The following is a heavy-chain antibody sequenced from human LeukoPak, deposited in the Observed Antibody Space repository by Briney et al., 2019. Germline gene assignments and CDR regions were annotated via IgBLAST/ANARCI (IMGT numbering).Heavy chain of an antibody. CDR1: GGSFSGYX. CDR2: INHSXSA. J-gene: IGHJ4*02. V-gene: IGHV4-34*01. Sequence: PSETLSLTCAVYGGSFSGYXWSWIRQPPGXXXXXXXEINHSXSANYTPSLKXRAXKSVDTPKKQFSLKLSSVTAADTAVYYCARHLRAVAGGRYFDYWGQGTQVTVSS. CDR3: ARHLRAVAGGRYFDY. D-gene: IGHD6-19*01.